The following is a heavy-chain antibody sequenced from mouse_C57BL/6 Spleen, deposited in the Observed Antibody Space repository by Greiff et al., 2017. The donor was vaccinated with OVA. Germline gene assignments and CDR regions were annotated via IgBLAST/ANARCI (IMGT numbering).Heavy chain of an antibody. Sequence: VKVVESGPELVKPGASVKISCKASGYAFSSSWMNWVKQRPGKGLEWIGRIYPGDGDTNYNGKFKGKATLTADKSSSTAYMQLSSLTSEDSAVYFCARYKAAQATGFAYWGQGTLVTVSA. CDR1: GYAFSSSW. D-gene: IGHD3-2*02. J-gene: IGHJ3*01. CDR3: ARYKAAQATGFAY. V-gene: IGHV1-82*01. CDR2: IYPGDGDT.